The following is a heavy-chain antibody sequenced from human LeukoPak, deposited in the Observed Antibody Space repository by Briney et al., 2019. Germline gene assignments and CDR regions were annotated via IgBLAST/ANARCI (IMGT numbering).Heavy chain of an antibody. CDR2: IYHSGST. CDR3: ARALDTAMVTDFD. D-gene: IGHD5-18*01. J-gene: IGHJ4*02. Sequence: SETLSLTCTVSGYFISSGYYWGWIRQPPGKGLEWIGSIYHSGSTYYNPSLKSRVTISVDTSKNQFSLKLSSVTAADTAVYYCARALDTAMVTDFDWGQGTLVTVSS. CDR1: GYFISSGYY. V-gene: IGHV4-38-2*02.